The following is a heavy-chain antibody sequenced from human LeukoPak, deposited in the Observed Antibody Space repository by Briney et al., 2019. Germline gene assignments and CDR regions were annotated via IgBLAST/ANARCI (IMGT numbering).Heavy chain of an antibody. CDR1: GFAFCSYE. V-gene: IGHV3-48*03. D-gene: IGHD1-26*01. Sequence: GGSLRLSCAASGFAFCSYEMNWVRQAPGKGLEWVSYISSSGGTIYYADSVKGRFTISRDNAKNSLYLQMNSLRAEDTAVYYCAKGGGYFSHYTYFDLRGRGTLVTVSS. J-gene: IGHJ2*01. CDR2: ISSSGGTI. CDR3: AKGGGYFSHYTYFDL.